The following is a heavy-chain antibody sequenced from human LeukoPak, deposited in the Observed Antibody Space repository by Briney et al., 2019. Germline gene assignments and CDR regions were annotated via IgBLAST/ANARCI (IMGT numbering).Heavy chain of an antibody. V-gene: IGHV3-7*01. J-gene: IGHJ4*02. CDR2: IREDGSHE. D-gene: IGHD3-16*01. CDR1: GVTFSTYW. CDR3: ARGGTWGSFDY. Sequence: GGSLRLSCAASGVTFSTYWMNWVRQAPGKGPEWVAYIREDGSHENYVDSVKGRFTISRDNAKNSLSLQLNSLRAEDTAVYFCARGGTWGSFDYWGQGTLITVSS.